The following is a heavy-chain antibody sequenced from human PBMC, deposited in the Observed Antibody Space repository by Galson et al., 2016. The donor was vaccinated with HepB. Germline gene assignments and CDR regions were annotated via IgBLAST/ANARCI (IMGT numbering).Heavy chain of an antibody. CDR1: GFTFSSYN. V-gene: IGHV3-48*02. J-gene: IGHJ5*02. Sequence: SLRLSCAGTGFTFSSYNMNWVRQAPGKGLDWISYISSSSSTIYYADSVKGRFTISRDNAKNSLYLQMNSLRDEDTAVYYCARECISIFGEMIHNWFDPWGQGTLVTGSS. CDR2: ISSSSSTI. CDR3: ARECISIFGEMIHNWFDP. D-gene: IGHD3-3*01.